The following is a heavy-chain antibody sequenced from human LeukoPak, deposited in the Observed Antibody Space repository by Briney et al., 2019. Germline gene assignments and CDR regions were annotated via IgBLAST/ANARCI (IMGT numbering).Heavy chain of an antibody. CDR1: GGSISSYY. V-gene: IGHV4-59*01. CDR3: ARASRDGYNLYYFDY. J-gene: IGHJ4*02. D-gene: IGHD5-24*01. CDR2: IYYSGST. Sequence: SETLSLTCTVSGGSISSYYWSWIRQPPGKGLEWVGYIYYSGSTNYNPSLKSRVTISVDTSKNQFSLKLSSVTAADTAVYCCARASRDGYNLYYFDYWGQGTLVTVSS.